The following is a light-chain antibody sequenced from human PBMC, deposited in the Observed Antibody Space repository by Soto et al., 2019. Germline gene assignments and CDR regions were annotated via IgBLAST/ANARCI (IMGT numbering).Light chain of an antibody. Sequence: TVLTQSPGKLYFSPGERASLSCSASQSVSSSYLAWYQQKPGQAPRLLIYGASSRATGIPDRFSGSGSGTDFTLTIRRLETEDFAVYYCQRYGSSPTQITFGPGPRLEIK. CDR3: QRYGSSPTQIT. CDR2: GAS. CDR1: QSVSSSY. V-gene: IGKV3-20*01. J-gene: IGKJ5*01.